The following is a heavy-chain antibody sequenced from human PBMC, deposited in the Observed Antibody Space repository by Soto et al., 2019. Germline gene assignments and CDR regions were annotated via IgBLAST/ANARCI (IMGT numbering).Heavy chain of an antibody. Sequence: PGESLKISCKGSGYSFTSYWIGWVRQMPGKGLEWMGTIYPGDSDTRYSPSFQGQVTISADKSISTAYLQWSSLKASDTAMYYCARLGYFDWLSTFYYGMDVWGQGTTVTVSS. CDR1: GYSFTSYW. CDR2: IYPGDSDT. CDR3: ARLGYFDWLSTFYYGMDV. J-gene: IGHJ6*02. V-gene: IGHV5-51*01. D-gene: IGHD3-9*01.